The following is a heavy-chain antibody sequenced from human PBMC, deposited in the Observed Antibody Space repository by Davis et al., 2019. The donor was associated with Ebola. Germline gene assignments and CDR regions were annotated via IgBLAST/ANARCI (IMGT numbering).Heavy chain of an antibody. Sequence: GESLKISCAASGFTFSDYYMSWIRQAPGKGLEWVSYISSSGSTIYYADSVKGRFTISRDNAKNSLYLQMNSLRAEDTAVYYCTRDAYSSSWISKSWGQGTLVTVSS. CDR1: GFTFSDYY. CDR2: ISSSGSTI. J-gene: IGHJ4*02. V-gene: IGHV3-11*01. D-gene: IGHD6-13*01. CDR3: TRDAYSSSWISKS.